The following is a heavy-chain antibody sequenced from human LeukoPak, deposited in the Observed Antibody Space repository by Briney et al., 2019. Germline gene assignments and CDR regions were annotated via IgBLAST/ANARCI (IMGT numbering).Heavy chain of an antibody. D-gene: IGHD6-13*01. J-gene: IGHJ3*01. V-gene: IGHV1-8*03. Sequence: ASVKVSCKASGYTFTSYDINWVRQATGQGLEWMGWMNPNSGNTGYAQKFQGRVTITRNTSISTAYMELSSLRSEDTAVYYCAVTGYSSRSPNVWGQGTMVTVSS. CDR1: GYTFTSYD. CDR3: AVTGYSSRSPNV. CDR2: MNPNSGNT.